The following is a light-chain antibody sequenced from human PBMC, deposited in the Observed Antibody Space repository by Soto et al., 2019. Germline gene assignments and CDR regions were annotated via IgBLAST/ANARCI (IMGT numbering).Light chain of an antibody. V-gene: IGLV1-44*01. Sequence: QSVLTQPPSASGTPGQRVTISCSGSSSNIGSNTVNWYQQLPGTAPTLLIYSNNQPPSGVPDRFSGSKSGTSASLAISGRQSEDEADYYCAAWDDSLNVWVFGGGTKLTVL. CDR1: SSNIGSNT. CDR3: AAWDDSLNVWV. CDR2: SNN. J-gene: IGLJ3*02.